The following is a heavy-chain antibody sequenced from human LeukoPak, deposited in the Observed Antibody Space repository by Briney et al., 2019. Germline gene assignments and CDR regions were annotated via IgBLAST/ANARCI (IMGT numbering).Heavy chain of an antibody. CDR2: ISSSGSTI. Sequence: GGSLRLSCAASGFTFSDYHMSWIRQAPGKGLEWVSYISSSGSTIYYADSVKGRFTISRDNAKNSLYLQMNSLRAEDTAVYYCARELYDSVTTRGGGAIDYWGQGTLVTVSS. V-gene: IGHV3-11*01. CDR3: ARELYDSVTTRGGGAIDY. CDR1: GFTFSDYH. D-gene: IGHD4-17*01. J-gene: IGHJ4*02.